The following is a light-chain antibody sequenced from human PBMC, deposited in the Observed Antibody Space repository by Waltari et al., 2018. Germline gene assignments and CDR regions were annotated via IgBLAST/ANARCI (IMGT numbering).Light chain of an antibody. V-gene: IGKV3-11*01. J-gene: IGKJ4*01. CDR2: DSA. Sequence: EIVLTQSPATLSLSPGERATLSCRASQSVSNFLAWYQLKPGQPPRLLIYDSASRATGIPPRFSSSGSGTDFTLTISSLEPEDFAVYYCQHRSKWPPLTFGGGTKVEIK. CDR1: QSVSNF. CDR3: QHRSKWPPLT.